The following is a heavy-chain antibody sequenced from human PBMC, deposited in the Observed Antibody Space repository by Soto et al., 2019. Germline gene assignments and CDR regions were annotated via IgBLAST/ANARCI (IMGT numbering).Heavy chain of an antibody. V-gene: IGHV1-18*01. CDR2: ISAYNGNT. J-gene: IGHJ3*02. CDR3: TRDETYRSRWYPTRRDAFDI. CDR1: GYTFTSYG. D-gene: IGHD6-13*01. Sequence: QVQLVQSGAEVKKPGASVKVSCKASGYTFTSYGISWVRQAPGQGLEWMGWISAYNGNTNYAQKLQGRVTMTTATSTSTAYMELRSLRANDAAVYYCTRDETYRSRWYPTRRDAFDIWGQGTMVTVSS.